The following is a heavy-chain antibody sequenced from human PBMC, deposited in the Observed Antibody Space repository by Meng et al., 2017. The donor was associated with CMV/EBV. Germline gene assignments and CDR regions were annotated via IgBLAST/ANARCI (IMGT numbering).Heavy chain of an antibody. CDR3: AILIVGATIGTFDY. V-gene: IGHV4-4*02. D-gene: IGHD1-26*01. Sequence: SETLSLTCAVSGGSISSSNWWSWVRQPPGKGLEWIGEIYHSGSTNYNPSLKSRVTISVDKSKNQFSLELSSVTAADTAVYYCAILIVGATIGTFDYWGQGTLVTVSS. CDR1: GGSISSSNW. CDR2: IYHSGST. J-gene: IGHJ4*02.